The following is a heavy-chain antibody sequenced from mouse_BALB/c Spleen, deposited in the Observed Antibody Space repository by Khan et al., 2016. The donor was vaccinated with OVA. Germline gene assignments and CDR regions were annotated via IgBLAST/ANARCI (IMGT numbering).Heavy chain of an antibody. CDR3: ATSYFYGYYFDY. J-gene: IGHJ2*01. CDR1: GFTFSSYG. D-gene: IGHD1-1*01. Sequence: EVELVESGGDLVQPGGSRKLSCAASGFTFSSYGMHWVRQAPEKGLEWVAYISGDSNTIYYADTVKGRFTISRDNPRNTLFLQMTSLMSEDTAMYYCATSYFYGYYFDYWCPGTTLTVSS. V-gene: IGHV5-17*02. CDR2: ISGDSNTI.